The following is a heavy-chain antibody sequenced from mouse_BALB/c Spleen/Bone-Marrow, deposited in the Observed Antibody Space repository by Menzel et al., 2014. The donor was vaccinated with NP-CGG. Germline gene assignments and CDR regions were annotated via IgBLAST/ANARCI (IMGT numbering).Heavy chain of an antibody. CDR3: ARPLYDGYYVAY. CDR2: ISNGGGST. D-gene: IGHD2-3*01. V-gene: IGHV5-12*01. CDR1: GFTFSDYY. Sequence: EVKLMESGGGLVQPGGSLKLSCAPSGFTFSDYYMYWVRQTPEKRLEWVAYISNGGGSTYYPDTVKGRFTISRDNAKNTLYPQMSRLKSEDTAMYYCARPLYDGYYVAYWGQGTLVTVSA. J-gene: IGHJ3*01.